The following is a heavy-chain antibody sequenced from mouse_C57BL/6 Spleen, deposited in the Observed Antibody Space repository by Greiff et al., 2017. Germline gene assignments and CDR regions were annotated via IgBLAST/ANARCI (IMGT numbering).Heavy chain of an antibody. CDR3: ARRDWEGDYFDY. D-gene: IGHD4-1*01. CDR1: GFTFSSYG. Sequence: DVKLVESGGDLVKPGGSLKLSCAASGFTFSSYGMSWVRQTPDKRLEWVATISSGGSYTYYPDSVKGRFTISRDNAKNTLYLQMSSLKSEDTAMYYCARRDWEGDYFDYWGQGTTLTVSS. CDR2: ISSGGSYT. J-gene: IGHJ2*01. V-gene: IGHV5-6*02.